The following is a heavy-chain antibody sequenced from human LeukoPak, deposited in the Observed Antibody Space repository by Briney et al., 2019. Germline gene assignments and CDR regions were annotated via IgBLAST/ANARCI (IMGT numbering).Heavy chain of an antibody. Sequence: LPGGSLRLSCTASGFTFGDYAMSWVRQAPGKGLEWVGFIRSKAYGGTTEYAASVKGRFTISRDDSKSIAYLQMNSLKTEDTAVYYCTRDPPRYCSSTCCYYIWGQGTMVTVSS. D-gene: IGHD2-2*01. J-gene: IGHJ3*02. CDR2: IRSKAYGGTT. V-gene: IGHV3-49*04. CDR1: GFTFGDYA. CDR3: TRDPPRYCSSTCCYYI.